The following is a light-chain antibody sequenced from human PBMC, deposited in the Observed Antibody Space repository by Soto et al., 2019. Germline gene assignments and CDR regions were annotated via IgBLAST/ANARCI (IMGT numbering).Light chain of an antibody. CDR1: QSLLHSNGNSY. Sequence: DIVMTQSPLSLPVTPGESASISCRSSQSLLHSNGNSYLDWYLQKPGQSPHLLIYLGSHRDSGVTDRFRGSESGTDFTLNISRVEAEDVGVYYCMPAVQTPQTFGHGTKVEIK. J-gene: IGKJ1*01. CDR3: MPAVQTPQT. CDR2: LGS. V-gene: IGKV2-28*01.